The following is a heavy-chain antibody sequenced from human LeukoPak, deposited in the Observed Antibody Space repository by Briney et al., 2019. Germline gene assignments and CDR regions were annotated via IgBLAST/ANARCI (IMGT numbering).Heavy chain of an antibody. D-gene: IGHD3-22*01. Sequence: ASVKVSCKASGYSLTTYYMHWVRQAPGQGLEWMGWINPNSGGTNYAQKFQGWVTMTRDTSISTAYMELSRLRSDDTAVYYCARTSAYYYDSSGYSDHDAFDIWGQGTMVTVSS. CDR2: INPNSGGT. CDR1: GYSLTTYY. V-gene: IGHV1-2*04. CDR3: ARTSAYYYDSSGYSDHDAFDI. J-gene: IGHJ3*02.